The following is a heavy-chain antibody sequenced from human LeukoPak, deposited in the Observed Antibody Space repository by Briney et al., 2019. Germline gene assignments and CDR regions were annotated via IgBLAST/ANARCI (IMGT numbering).Heavy chain of an antibody. CDR3: AKGGRSTVVTPVDY. Sequence: GGSLRLSCAASGFTFDDYAMLWVRQAPGKGLEWVSLISWDGGSTYYADSVKGRFTISRDHSKNSLYLQMNSLRAEDTALYYCAKGGRSTVVTPVDYWGQGTLVTVSS. J-gene: IGHJ4*02. CDR1: GFTFDDYA. CDR2: ISWDGGST. V-gene: IGHV3-43D*03. D-gene: IGHD4-23*01.